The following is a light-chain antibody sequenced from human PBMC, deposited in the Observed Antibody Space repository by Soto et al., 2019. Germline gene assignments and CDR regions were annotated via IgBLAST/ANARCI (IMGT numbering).Light chain of an antibody. J-gene: IGLJ3*02. CDR2: EVS. Sequence: QSALTQPASVSGSPGQSITISCAETSSDVGGYDYVSWYQQHPGKAPKLMIYEVSYRPSGVSNRFSGSKSGNTASLTISGLQAEDEDDYYCSSYTSSSTLVVFGGGTKLTVL. CDR1: SSDVGGYDY. V-gene: IGLV2-14*01. CDR3: SSYTSSSTLVV.